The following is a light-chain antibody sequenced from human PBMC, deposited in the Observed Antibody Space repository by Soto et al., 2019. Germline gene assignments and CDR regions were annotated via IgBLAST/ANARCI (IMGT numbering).Light chain of an antibody. J-gene: IGKJ1*01. CDR1: QSISSW. CDR2: DAS. Sequence: IEMTQSPSTLSASVGGSVSITCRASQSISSWLAWYQQKPGRAPKVLIFDASSLESGVPSRFSGSGSATEFTLTISSLQPDDFATYYCQQYTTYPWTFGQGTKVDIK. V-gene: IGKV1-5*01. CDR3: QQYTTYPWT.